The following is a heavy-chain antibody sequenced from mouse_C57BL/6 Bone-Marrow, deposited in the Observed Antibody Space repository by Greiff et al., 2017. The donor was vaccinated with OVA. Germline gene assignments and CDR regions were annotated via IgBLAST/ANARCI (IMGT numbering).Heavy chain of an antibody. CDR3: ARNTPTGYYGNYGFDY. CDR1: GFSLTSYG. J-gene: IGHJ2*01. V-gene: IGHV2-2*01. D-gene: IGHD2-1*01. CDR2: IWSGGST. Sequence: QVQLQQSGPGLVQPSQSLSITCTVSGFSLTSYGVHWVRQSPGKGLEWLGVIWSGGSTDYNAAFISRLSISKDNFKSQVFLKMNSRQADDTAIYYCARNTPTGYYGNYGFDYWGQGTTLTVSS.